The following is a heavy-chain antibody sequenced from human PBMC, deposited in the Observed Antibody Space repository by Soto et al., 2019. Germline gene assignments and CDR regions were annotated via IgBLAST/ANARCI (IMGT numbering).Heavy chain of an antibody. CDR1: GFTFSSYA. CDR3: AKFFVETGGSSGWPWFFHF. CDR2: ISGTGGTT. Sequence: GGSLRLSCAASGFTFSSYAMSWVRQAPRKGLEWVSAISGTGGTTYYADSVKGRFTISRDNSRNTLHLQMNSLRAEDTAIYYCAKFFVETGGSSGWPWFFHFRGQRTSVTVPS. J-gene: IGHJ4*02. V-gene: IGHV3-23*01. D-gene: IGHD6-25*01.